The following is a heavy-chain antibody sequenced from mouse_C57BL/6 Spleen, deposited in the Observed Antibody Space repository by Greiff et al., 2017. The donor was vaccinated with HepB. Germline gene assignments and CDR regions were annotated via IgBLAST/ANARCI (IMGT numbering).Heavy chain of an antibody. Sequence: VQLQQSGTVLARPGASVKMSCKTSGYTFTSYWMHWVKQRPGQGLEWIGAIYPGNSDTSYNQKFKGKAKLTAVTSASTAYMELSSLTNEDSAVYYCTRNPNWDRGDYFDYWGQGTTLTVSS. CDR2: IYPGNSDT. V-gene: IGHV1-5*01. CDR3: TRNPNWDRGDYFDY. J-gene: IGHJ2*01. D-gene: IGHD4-1*02. CDR1: GYTFTSYW.